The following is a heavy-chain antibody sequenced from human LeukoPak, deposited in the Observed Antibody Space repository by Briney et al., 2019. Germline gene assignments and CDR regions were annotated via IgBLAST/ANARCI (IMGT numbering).Heavy chain of an antibody. CDR2: IRYDGSNK. CDR1: GFTFSSYG. Sequence: GGSLRLSCAASGFTFSSYGMHWVRQAPGKVLEWVAFIRYDGSNKYYADSVKGRFTISRDNSKNTLYLQMNSLRAEDTAVYYCAKDYVLGVRGVSPFDYWGQGTLVTVSS. D-gene: IGHD3-10*01. V-gene: IGHV3-30*02. CDR3: AKDYVLGVRGVSPFDY. J-gene: IGHJ4*02.